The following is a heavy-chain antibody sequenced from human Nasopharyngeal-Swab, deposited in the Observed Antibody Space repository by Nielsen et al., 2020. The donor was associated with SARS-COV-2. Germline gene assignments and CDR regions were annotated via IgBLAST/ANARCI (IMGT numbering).Heavy chain of an antibody. V-gene: IGHV3-33*01. J-gene: IGHJ4*02. CDR2: IWYDGSNK. CDR1: GFTFSSYG. D-gene: IGHD2-2*01. CDR3: ARESTPHCSSTSCLPDY. Sequence: GGSLRLSRAASGFTFSSYGMHWVRQAPGKGLEWVAVIWYDGSNKYYADSVKGRFTISRDNSKNTLYLQMNSLRAEDTAVYYCARESTPHCSSTSCLPDYWGQGTLVTVSS.